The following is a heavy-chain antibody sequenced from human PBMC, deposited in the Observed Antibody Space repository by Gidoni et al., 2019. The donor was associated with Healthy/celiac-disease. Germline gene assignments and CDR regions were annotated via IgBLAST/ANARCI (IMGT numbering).Heavy chain of an antibody. CDR1: GFIFSSYG. J-gene: IGHJ3*02. CDR2: ISYDGSNK. V-gene: IGHV3-30*18. D-gene: IGHD2-15*01. Sequence: QVQLVESGGGVVQPGRSLRLSCAASGFIFSSYGMHWVRQAPGKGLEWVAVISYDGSNKYYADSVKGRFTISRDNSKNTLYLQMNSLRAEDTAVYYCAKFDGYRDAFDIWGQGTMVTVSS. CDR3: AKFDGYRDAFDI.